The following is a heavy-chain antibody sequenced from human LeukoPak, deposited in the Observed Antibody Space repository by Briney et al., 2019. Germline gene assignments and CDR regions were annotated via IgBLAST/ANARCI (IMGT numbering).Heavy chain of an antibody. V-gene: IGHV4-31*03. CDR1: GGSISSGGYY. CDR3: AYGDYDYYYYGMDV. CDR2: IYYSGST. Sequence: KSSQTLSLTCTVSGGSISSGGYYWSWIRQHPGKGLEWIGYIYYSGSTYYNPSLKSRVTISVDASKNQFSLKLSSVTAADTAVYYCAYGDYDYYYYGMDVWGKGTTVTVSS. D-gene: IGHD4-17*01. J-gene: IGHJ6*04.